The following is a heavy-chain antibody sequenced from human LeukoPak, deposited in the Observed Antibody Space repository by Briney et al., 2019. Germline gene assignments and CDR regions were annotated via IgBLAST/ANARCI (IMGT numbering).Heavy chain of an antibody. CDR2: IRSNANNYAT. Sequence: PGGSLRLSCAASGFTFSGAAIHWVRQASGKGLEWVGRIRSNANNYATSYAASVTGRFTISRDDSKNTAFLQMNSLKTEDTAVYYYTSLDYGYTNYFDYWGQGTLVTVSS. D-gene: IGHD4-17*01. CDR3: TSLDYGYTNYFDY. V-gene: IGHV3-73*01. CDR1: GFTFSGAA. J-gene: IGHJ4*02.